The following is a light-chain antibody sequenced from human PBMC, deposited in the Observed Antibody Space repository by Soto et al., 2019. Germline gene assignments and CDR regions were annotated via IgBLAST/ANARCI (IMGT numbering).Light chain of an antibody. CDR2: GAS. Sequence: EIVWTQSPGALSLSTEERATLSCRASHTIDSNFLAWFQQKPGQAPRLLIYGASSRATGIPDRFSGSGSGTDFTLTISRLEPEDCAVYYCQQYSASPLTFGPGTKVDIK. CDR1: HTIDSNF. J-gene: IGKJ3*01. V-gene: IGKV3-20*01. CDR3: QQYSASPLT.